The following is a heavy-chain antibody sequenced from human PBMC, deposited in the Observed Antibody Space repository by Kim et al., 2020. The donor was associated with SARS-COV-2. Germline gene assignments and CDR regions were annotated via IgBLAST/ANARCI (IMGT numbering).Heavy chain of an antibody. J-gene: IGHJ4*02. Sequence: GGSLRLSCAASGFTFSSYSMNWVRQAPGKGLEWVSSISSSSSYIYYADSVKGRFTISRDNAKNSLYLQMNSLRAEDTAVYYCARLAFMTTVTGSGYWGQGTLVTVSS. CDR1: GFTFSSYS. D-gene: IGHD4-4*01. CDR2: ISSSSSYI. V-gene: IGHV3-21*01. CDR3: ARLAFMTTVTGSGY.